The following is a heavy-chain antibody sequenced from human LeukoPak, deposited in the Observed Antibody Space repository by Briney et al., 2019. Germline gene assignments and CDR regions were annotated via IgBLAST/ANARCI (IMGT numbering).Heavy chain of an antibody. Sequence: GSLRLSCAASGFTVSSIHMVWVRQAPGKGLEWVSVTYTGGNSYYADSVKGRFIISRDISKNTLYLQMNSLRAEDSALYYCARGGRGSAAVVAPRSFDIWGQGTMVTVSS. CDR1: GFTVSSIH. CDR3: ARGGRGSAAVVAPRSFDI. D-gene: IGHD3-22*01. V-gene: IGHV3-53*01. CDR2: TYTGGNS. J-gene: IGHJ3*02.